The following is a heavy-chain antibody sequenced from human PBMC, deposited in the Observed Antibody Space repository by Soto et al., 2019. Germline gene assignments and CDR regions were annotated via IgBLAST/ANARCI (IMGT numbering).Heavy chain of an antibody. Sequence: EVQLVESGGGLVQPGGSLRLSCAASGISVSRNYMSWVRQAPGKGLEWVSLIYSGGSTDYADSVKGRFSISRDNSKNTVYLKMNSLRVDGTAVYYCAGGNKVEVRDWGQGTLVTVSS. CDR3: AGGNKVEVRD. D-gene: IGHD3-16*01. CDR1: GISVSRNY. J-gene: IGHJ4*02. V-gene: IGHV3-66*01. CDR2: IYSGGST.